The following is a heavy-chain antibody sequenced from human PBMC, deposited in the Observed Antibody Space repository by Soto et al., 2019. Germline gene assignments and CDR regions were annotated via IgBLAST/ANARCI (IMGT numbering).Heavy chain of an antibody. J-gene: IGHJ4*02. CDR3: ARVVIAAAAYYFDY. CDR2: IYYSGST. V-gene: IGHV4-59*01. D-gene: IGHD6-13*01. CDR1: GGSISSYY. Sequence: SETLSLTCTVSGGSISSYYWSWIRQPPGKGLEWIGYIYYSGSTNYNPSLKSRVTISVDTSKNQFSLKLSSVTAADTAVYYCARVVIAAAAYYFDYWGQGTLVTVSS.